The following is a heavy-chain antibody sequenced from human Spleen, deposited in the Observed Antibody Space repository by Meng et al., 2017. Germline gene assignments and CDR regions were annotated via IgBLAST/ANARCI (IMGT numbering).Heavy chain of an antibody. V-gene: IGHV3-15*01. Sequence: LSLTCAASGFTFSNAWMSWVRQAPGKGLEWVGRIKSKTDGGTTDYAAPVKGRFTISRDDSKNTLSLQMNSLKTEDTAVYYCSTVEAATGRYYFDYWGQGTLVTVSS. J-gene: IGHJ4*02. CDR1: GFTFSNAW. D-gene: IGHD6-13*01. CDR3: STVEAATGRYYFDY. CDR2: IKSKTDGGTT.